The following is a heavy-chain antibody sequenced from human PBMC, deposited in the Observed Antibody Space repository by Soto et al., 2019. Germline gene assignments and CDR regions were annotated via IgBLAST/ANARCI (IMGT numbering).Heavy chain of an antibody. Sequence: EVQLVESGGGLVQPGRSLRLSCAASGFTFDDYAMHWVRQAPGKGLEWVSGISDSGGSTNYADSVKGRFTISRDNSKNTLYLQMNSLRAEDTAVYYCAKDLGTYCLGATLDYWGQGTLVTLSS. V-gene: IGHV3-23*04. CDR2: ISDSGGST. J-gene: IGHJ4*02. D-gene: IGHD1-26*01. CDR1: GFTFDDYA. CDR3: AKDLGTYCLGATLDY.